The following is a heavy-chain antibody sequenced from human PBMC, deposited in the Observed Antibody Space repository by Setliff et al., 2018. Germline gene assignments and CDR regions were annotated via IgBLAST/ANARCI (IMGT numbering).Heavy chain of an antibody. J-gene: IGHJ5*02. Sequence: ASVKVSCKASGGTLSRYAISWVRRAPGQGPEWMGGIIPIFGKANYAQKFQGRVTITADESTSTAYMELSSLRSEDTAMYYCARDLTAGMGSPYNWFDPWGQGTPVTVSS. CDR2: IIPIFGKA. CDR3: ARDLTAGMGSPYNWFDP. V-gene: IGHV1-69*13. CDR1: GGTLSRYA. D-gene: IGHD2-21*02.